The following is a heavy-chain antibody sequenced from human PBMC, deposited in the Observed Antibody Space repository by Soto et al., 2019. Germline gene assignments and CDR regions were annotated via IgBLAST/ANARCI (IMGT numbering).Heavy chain of an antibody. D-gene: IGHD3-16*01. Sequence: QITLKESGPTLVKPTQTLTLTCTFSGFSLTTSGVGVGWIRQPPGKALEWLALIYWDGDKRYSPSLKTRLTITKDTSKNQVVLTLPTMDPVDTATYYCARRGGRFDYWGQGTLVTVSS. CDR2: IYWDGDK. CDR3: ARRGGRFDY. V-gene: IGHV2-5*02. CDR1: GFSLTTSGVG. J-gene: IGHJ4*02.